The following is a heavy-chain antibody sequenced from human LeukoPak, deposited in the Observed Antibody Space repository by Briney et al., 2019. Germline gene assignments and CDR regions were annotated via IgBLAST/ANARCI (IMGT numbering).Heavy chain of an antibody. CDR2: ISSSSSYI. D-gene: IGHD2-21*02. Sequence: GGSLRLSCAASGFTFSSFTMNWVRQAPGKGLEWVSSISSSSSYIYYADSVKGRFTISRDNAKNSLYLQMNSLRAEDTAVYYCARGGYCGGDCYQRPDAFDIWGQGTPVTVSS. J-gene: IGHJ3*02. V-gene: IGHV3-21*01. CDR3: ARGGYCGGDCYQRPDAFDI. CDR1: GFTFSSFT.